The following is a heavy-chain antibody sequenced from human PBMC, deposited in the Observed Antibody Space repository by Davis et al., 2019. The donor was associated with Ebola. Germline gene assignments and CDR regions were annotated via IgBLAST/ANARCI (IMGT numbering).Heavy chain of an antibody. J-gene: IGHJ6*02. CDR3: ARRNQYQLLRFDV. CDR2: IYPGDSDA. CDR1: GYSFTSYW. Sequence: GESLKISCKGSGYSFTSYWIGWVRQMPGKGLEWMGIIYPGDSDARYSPSFHGQVTISADKSISTAYLQWSSLKASDTAMYYCARRNQYQLLRFDVWGQGTTVTVSS. V-gene: IGHV5-51*01. D-gene: IGHD2-2*01.